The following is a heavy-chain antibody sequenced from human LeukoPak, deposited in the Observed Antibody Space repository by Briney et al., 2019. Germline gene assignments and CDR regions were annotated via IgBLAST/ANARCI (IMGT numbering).Heavy chain of an antibody. Sequence: SLRLSCAAPGFTFDDYAMHWVRQAPGKGLEWVSGISWNSGSIGYADSVKGRFTISRDNAKNSLYLQMNSLRAEDMALYYCAKVARRYYYDSSGPDDAFDIWGQGTMVTVSS. J-gene: IGHJ3*02. D-gene: IGHD3-22*01. CDR3: AKVARRYYYDSSGPDDAFDI. V-gene: IGHV3-9*03. CDR1: GFTFDDYA. CDR2: ISWNSGSI.